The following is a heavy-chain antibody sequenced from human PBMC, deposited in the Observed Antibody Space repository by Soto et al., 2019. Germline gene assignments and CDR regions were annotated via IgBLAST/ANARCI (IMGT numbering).Heavy chain of an antibody. CDR2: IIPIFGTA. CDR1: GGTFSSYA. D-gene: IGHD1-26*01. Sequence: QVQLVQSGAEVKKPGSSVKVSCKASGGTFSSYAISWVRQAPGQGLEWMGGIIPIFGTANYAQKFQGRVTITADESTSTADMELSSLRSEETAGYYCASDRSSGSYGGEEVRHPGGARPDWGQGTLVTVSS. V-gene: IGHV1-69*12. CDR3: ASDRSSGSYGGEEVRHPGGARPD. J-gene: IGHJ1*01.